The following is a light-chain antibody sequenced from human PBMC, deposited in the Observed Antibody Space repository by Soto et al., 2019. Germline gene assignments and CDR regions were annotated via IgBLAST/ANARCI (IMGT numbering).Light chain of an antibody. CDR2: GAS. Sequence: EIVLTQSPGALSLSPGERVTLSCRASQSVSSSYLGWYQQKPGQSPRLLIYGASSRATGIPDRFSGSGSGTDFTLTISRLEAEDFAVYYCHHYDTSVWMFGQGTKVEIK. V-gene: IGKV3-20*01. CDR3: HHYDTSVWM. CDR1: QSVSSSY. J-gene: IGKJ1*01.